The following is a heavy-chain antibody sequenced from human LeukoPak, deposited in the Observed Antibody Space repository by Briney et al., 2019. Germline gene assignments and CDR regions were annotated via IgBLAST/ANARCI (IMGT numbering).Heavy chain of an antibody. D-gene: IGHD2-15*01. Sequence: GGSLRLSCAASGFTFSSYGMHWVRQAPGKGLEWGAFIRFDGSNKYYADSVKGRFTISRDNSKNTLYLQMDSLRPEDTAAHYCAKDHRVCSGGSCYFSYYYYMDVWGKGTTVTVSS. CDR1: GFTFSSYG. V-gene: IGHV3-30*02. CDR2: IRFDGSNK. J-gene: IGHJ6*03. CDR3: AKDHRVCSGGSCYFSYYYYMDV.